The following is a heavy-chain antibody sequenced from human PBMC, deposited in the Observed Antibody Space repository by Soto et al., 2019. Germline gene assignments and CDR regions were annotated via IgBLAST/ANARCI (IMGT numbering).Heavy chain of an antibody. J-gene: IGHJ6*02. CDR2: IKNDGSGT. CDR1: GFSLSDYW. CDR3: ARGPEGDRSGNYGLSV. V-gene: IGHV3-74*01. D-gene: IGHD3-22*01. Sequence: VQLVESGGGSVQPGGSLRLSCSASGFSLSDYWIHWVRHLPGNGLVWVSRIKNDGSGTSYADSVIGRFTISRDNAKNTLYLQMNSLRVDDTAVYYCARGPEGDRSGNYGLSVWGQGTTVIVSS.